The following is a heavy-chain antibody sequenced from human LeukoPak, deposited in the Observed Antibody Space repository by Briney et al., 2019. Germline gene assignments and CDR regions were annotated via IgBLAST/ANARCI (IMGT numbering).Heavy chain of an antibody. V-gene: IGHV4-59*01. D-gene: IGHD4-17*01. Sequence: KASETLSLTCTVSGGSISSYYWSWIRQPPGKGLDCIGYIYYSGTTNYNPSLKSRVTISVDTSRNQFSLKLSSVTAADTAVYYCARDYGDYVPYFDYWGQGTLVTVSS. J-gene: IGHJ4*02. CDR1: GGSISSYY. CDR2: IYYSGTT. CDR3: ARDYGDYVPYFDY.